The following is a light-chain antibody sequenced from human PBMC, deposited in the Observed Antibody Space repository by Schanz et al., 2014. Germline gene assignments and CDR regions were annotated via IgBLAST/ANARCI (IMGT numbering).Light chain of an antibody. CDR1: QSVSSSY. Sequence: EIVLTQSPGTLSLSPGERATLSCRASQSVSSSYLAWYQQKPGQAPRLLIYGASTRATGIPAKFSGSGSGTDFTLTISRLEPEDFAVYYCQYYGSSFWTFGQGTKVEIK. CDR2: GAS. V-gene: IGKV3-20*01. CDR3: QYYGSSFWT. J-gene: IGKJ1*01.